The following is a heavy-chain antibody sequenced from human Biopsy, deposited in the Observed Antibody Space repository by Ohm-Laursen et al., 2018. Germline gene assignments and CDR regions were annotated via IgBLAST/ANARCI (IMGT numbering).Heavy chain of an antibody. CDR2: IYYTGNT. CDR3: ARDRGYYSDRTVPGYFDL. CDR1: GDSISTYY. Sequence: SETLSLTCTVSGDSISTYYWSWIPQPPGKGLQGIGYIYYTGNTDYNPSLQSRVTISVDTSKNHFSLRLRSMTPADTAMYYCARDRGYYSDRTVPGYFDLWGRGTLVTVSS. J-gene: IGHJ2*01. D-gene: IGHD3-22*01. V-gene: IGHV4-59*01.